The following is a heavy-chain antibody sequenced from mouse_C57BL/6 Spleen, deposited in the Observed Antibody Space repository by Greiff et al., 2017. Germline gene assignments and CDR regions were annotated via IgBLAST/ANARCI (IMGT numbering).Heavy chain of an antibody. Sequence: QVQLKQSGAELVRPGTSVKVSCKASGYAFTNYLIEWVKQRPGQGLEWIGVINPGSGGTNSNEKFKGKATLTVDKSSSTAYMQLSSLTSEDSAVYCCARRGLTGTCYWGQGTTLTVSS. J-gene: IGHJ2*01. CDR2: INPGSGGT. V-gene: IGHV1-54*01. D-gene: IGHD4-1*01. CDR1: GYAFTNYL. CDR3: ARRGLTGTCY.